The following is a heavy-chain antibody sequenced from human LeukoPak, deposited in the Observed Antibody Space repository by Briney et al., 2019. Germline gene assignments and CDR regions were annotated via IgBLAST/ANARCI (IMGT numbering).Heavy chain of an antibody. CDR2: VTPILGTT. Sequence: ASVKVSCTASGGTFSSSAISWVRRAPGQGLEWMGGVTPILGTTNYAQKFQDRVSITTDESTSTAYMELRSLRYVDTAVYYCARDDASATMGFDSWGQGTLVTVSS. J-gene: IGHJ4*02. D-gene: IGHD1-26*01. V-gene: IGHV1-69*05. CDR3: ARDDASATMGFDS. CDR1: GGTFSSSA.